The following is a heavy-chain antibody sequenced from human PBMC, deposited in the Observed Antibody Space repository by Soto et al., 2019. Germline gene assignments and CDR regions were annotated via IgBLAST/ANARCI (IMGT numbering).Heavy chain of an antibody. CDR3: AKAHSGYVRGRYYFDY. V-gene: IGHV3-23*01. D-gene: IGHD5-12*01. CDR1: GFIFSSYA. J-gene: IGHJ4*02. CDR2: ISGSGGST. Sequence: EVQLLESGGGLVQPGGSLRLSCAASGFIFSSYAMSWVRQAPGKGLEWVSGISGSGGSTYYADSVKGRFTISRDNSKNTLYLQMSSLRAEDTAVYYCAKAHSGYVRGRYYFDYWGQGTLVTVSS.